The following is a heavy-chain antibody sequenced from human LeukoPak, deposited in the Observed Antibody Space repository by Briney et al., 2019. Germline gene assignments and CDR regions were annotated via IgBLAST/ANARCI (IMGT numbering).Heavy chain of an antibody. J-gene: IGHJ4*02. CDR3: ARDGTDYGGNDYVY. CDR1: GFTFSSYG. Sequence: PGRSLRLSCAASGFTFSSYGMHWVRQAPGKGLEWVAAIWYDGSNKYYADSVKGRFTISRDNSKNTLYLQMNSLRAEDTAVYYCARDGTDYGGNDYVYWGQGTLVTVPS. D-gene: IGHD4-23*01. V-gene: IGHV3-33*01. CDR2: IWYDGSNK.